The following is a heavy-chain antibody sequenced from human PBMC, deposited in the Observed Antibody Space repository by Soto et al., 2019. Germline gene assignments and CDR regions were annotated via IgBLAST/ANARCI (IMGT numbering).Heavy chain of an antibody. CDR3: ARGLRFLEWLLYWAY. Sequence: ASVKVSCKASGYTFTSYDINWVRQATGQGLEWMGWMNPNSGNTGYAQKFQGRVTMTRNTSISTAYMELSSLRSEDTAVYYCARGLRFLEWLLYWAYWGQGTLVTVSS. CDR2: MNPNSGNT. D-gene: IGHD3-3*01. CDR1: GYTFTSYD. V-gene: IGHV1-8*01. J-gene: IGHJ4*02.